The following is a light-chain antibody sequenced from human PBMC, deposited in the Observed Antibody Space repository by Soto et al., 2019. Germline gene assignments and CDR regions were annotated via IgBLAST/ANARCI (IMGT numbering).Light chain of an antibody. V-gene: IGLV2-14*01. CDR1: SSDVGGYNY. J-gene: IGLJ2*01. CDR3: SSYTSSSTLL. CDR2: EVS. Sequence: QSALTQPASVSGSPGQSITISCTGSSSDVGGYNYVSWYQQHPGKAPKLMIYEVSNRPSRISNRFSGSKSGNTASLTLSGLQAEDEADYYCSSYTSSSTLLFGGVTKVTVL.